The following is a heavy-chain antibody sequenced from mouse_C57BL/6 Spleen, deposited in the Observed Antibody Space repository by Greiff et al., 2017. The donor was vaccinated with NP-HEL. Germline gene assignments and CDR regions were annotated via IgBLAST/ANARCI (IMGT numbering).Heavy chain of an antibody. Sequence: QVQLKESGAELVKPGASVKLSCKASGYTFTEYTIHWVKQRSGQGLEWIGGFYPGSGSIKYNEKVKDKATLTAEKSSSTVYMELSRLTSEDSAVYAFARHAPNWEGSAMDYWGQGTSVTVSS. CDR1: GYTFTEYT. CDR3: ARHAPNWEGSAMDY. CDR2: FYPGSGSI. V-gene: IGHV1-62-2*01. J-gene: IGHJ4*01. D-gene: IGHD4-1*01.